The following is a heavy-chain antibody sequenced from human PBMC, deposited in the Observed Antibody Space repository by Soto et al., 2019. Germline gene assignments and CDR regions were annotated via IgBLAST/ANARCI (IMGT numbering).Heavy chain of an antibody. J-gene: IGHJ4*02. CDR1: GGSISSGCYY. CDR3: ARSDGRY. V-gene: IGHV4-61*01. CDR2: IYYSGST. Sequence: PSETLSLTCTVSGGSISSGCYYWSWIRQPPGKGLEWIGYIYYSGSTNYNPSLKSRVTISVDTSKNQFSLKLSSVTAADTAVYYCARSDGRYWGQRTLVTVSS.